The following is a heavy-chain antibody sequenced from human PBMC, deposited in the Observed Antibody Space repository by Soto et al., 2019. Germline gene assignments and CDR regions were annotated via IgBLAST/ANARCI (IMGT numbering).Heavy chain of an antibody. CDR3: ARVVPGAEAWFGP. V-gene: IGHV1-18*01. D-gene: IGHD2-2*01. J-gene: IGHJ5*02. Sequence: ASVKDSCKTSGYTFSNYGITWVRQAPGQPLEWLGWISLYSDGTNYAQKFQGRVSMTTDTSTTTAYMELRSLRSDDTAVYYCARVVPGAEAWFGPWGQGTLVTVSS. CDR1: GYTFSNYG. CDR2: ISLYSDGT.